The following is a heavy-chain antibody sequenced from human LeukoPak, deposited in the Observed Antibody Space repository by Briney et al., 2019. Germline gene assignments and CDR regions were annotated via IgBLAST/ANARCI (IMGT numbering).Heavy chain of an antibody. D-gene: IGHD1-14*01. CDR2: MNPNSGNT. V-gene: IGHV1-8*01. CDR3: ARVTRYYYGMDV. Sequence: ASVKVSCKASGYSFTSYDINWVRQATGQGLEWMGWMNPNSGNTGYAQKFQGRVTMTRNTSISTAYMELSSLRSEYTAVYYCARVTRYYYGMDVWGQGTTVTVSS. J-gene: IGHJ6*02. CDR1: GYSFTSYD.